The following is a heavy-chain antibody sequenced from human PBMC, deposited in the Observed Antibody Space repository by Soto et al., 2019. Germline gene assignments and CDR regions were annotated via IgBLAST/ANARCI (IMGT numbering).Heavy chain of an antibody. CDR1: GYTFTGYY. D-gene: IGHD3-22*01. J-gene: IGHJ5*02. CDR3: ARPPFHYYDRSGYPWFDP. V-gene: IGHV1-2*02. CDR2: INPNSGGT. Sequence: GASVKVSCKASGYTFTGYYMHWVRQAPGQGLEWMGWINPNSGGTNYAQKFQGRVTMTRDTSISTAYMELSRLRSDDTAVYYCARPPFHYYDRSGYPWFDPWGQGTLVTVSS.